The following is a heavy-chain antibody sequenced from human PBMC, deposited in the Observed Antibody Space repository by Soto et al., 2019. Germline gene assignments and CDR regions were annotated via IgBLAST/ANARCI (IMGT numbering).Heavy chain of an antibody. CDR3: ARAPSSGYYYTPDY. J-gene: IGHJ4*02. D-gene: IGHD3-22*01. V-gene: IGHV1-69*02. CDR1: GGSFSSYT. Sequence: SVKVSCEASGGSFSSYTISWVRQAPGQGLEWMGRIIPILGIANYAQKFQGRVTITADKSTSTAYMELSSLRSEDTAVYYCARAPSSGYYYTPDYWGQGTLVTVSS. CDR2: IIPILGIA.